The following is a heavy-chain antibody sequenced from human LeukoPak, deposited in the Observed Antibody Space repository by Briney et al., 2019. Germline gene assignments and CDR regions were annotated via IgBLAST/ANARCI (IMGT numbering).Heavy chain of an antibody. D-gene: IGHD2-21*02. CDR2: IYDSGST. CDR3: ATNSIAYCGGDCYSDYFDY. V-gene: IGHV4-39*01. CDR1: GGSIRSSYYY. J-gene: IGHJ4*02. Sequence: SETLSLTCTVSGGSIRSSYYYWGWIRQPPGKGREWIGSIYDSGSTYYNPSLKSRVTISVDTSKNQFSLKLNSVTAADTAVYYCATNSIAYCGGDCYSDYFDYWGQGTLVTVSS.